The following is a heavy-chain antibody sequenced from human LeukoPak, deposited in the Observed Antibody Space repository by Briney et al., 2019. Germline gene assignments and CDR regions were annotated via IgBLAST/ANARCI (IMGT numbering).Heavy chain of an antibody. CDR2: ISSSSSTI. D-gene: IGHD1-1*01. Sequence: PGGSLRLSCAASGFTFSSYSMNWVRQAPGKGLEWVSYISSSSSTIYYADSVKGRFTISRGNAKNSLYLQMNSLRAEDTAVYYCARAVQMDVWGQGTTVTVSS. J-gene: IGHJ6*02. CDR3: ARAVQMDV. CDR1: GFTFSSYS. V-gene: IGHV3-48*01.